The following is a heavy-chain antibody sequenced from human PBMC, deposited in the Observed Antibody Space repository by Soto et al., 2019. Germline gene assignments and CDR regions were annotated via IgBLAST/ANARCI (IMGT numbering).Heavy chain of an antibody. CDR1: GYSFTSYW. Sequence: PGESLKISCKGSGYSFTSYWIGWVRQMPGKGLEWMGIIYPGDSDTRYSPSFQGQVTISADKSISTAYLQWSSLKASDTAMYYCARHGAARNYYYYGMDVWGQGTTVTVSS. D-gene: IGHD6-6*01. CDR2: IYPGDSDT. V-gene: IGHV5-51*01. CDR3: ARHGAARNYYYYGMDV. J-gene: IGHJ6*02.